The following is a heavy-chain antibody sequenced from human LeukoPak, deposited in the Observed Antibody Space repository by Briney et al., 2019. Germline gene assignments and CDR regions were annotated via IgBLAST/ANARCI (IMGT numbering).Heavy chain of an antibody. CDR3: ARAYYYDSSGYYYVRYFDY. V-gene: IGHV3-48*03. CDR1: GFTFSSYE. J-gene: IGHJ4*02. Sequence: GGSLRLSCAASGFTFSSYEMNWVRQAPGKGLEWVSYISSSGSTIYYADSVKGRFPISRDNAKNSLYLQMNSLRAEDTAVYYCARAYYYDSSGYYYVRYFDYWGQGTLVTVSS. CDR2: ISSSGSTI. D-gene: IGHD3-22*01.